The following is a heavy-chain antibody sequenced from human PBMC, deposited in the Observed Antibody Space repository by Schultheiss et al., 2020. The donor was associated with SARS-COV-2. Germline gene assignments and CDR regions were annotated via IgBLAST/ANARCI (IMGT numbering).Heavy chain of an antibody. J-gene: IGHJ6*02. Sequence: GESLKISCKASGYTFTGYYMHWVRQAPGQGLEWMGWINPNSGGTNYAQKFQGRVTMTRDTSISTAYMELSRLRSDDTAVYYCARDVGYCSGGSCLVEYYGMDVWGQGTTVTVSS. CDR1: GYTFTGYY. D-gene: IGHD2-15*01. V-gene: IGHV1-2*02. CDR2: INPNSGGT. CDR3: ARDVGYCSGGSCLVEYYGMDV.